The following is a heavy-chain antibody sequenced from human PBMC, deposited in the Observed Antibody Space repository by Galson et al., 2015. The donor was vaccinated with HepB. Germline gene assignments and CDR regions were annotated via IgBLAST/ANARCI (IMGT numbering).Heavy chain of an antibody. CDR1: GFTFSTYG. CDR3: ARDIGYGGNSGAFDY. V-gene: IGHV3-33*01. Sequence: SLRLSCAASGFTFSTYGMHWVRQAPGKGLEWVAVIWYDGSNTYYTDSVKGRFSISRDNSKNTLYLQMNSLRAEDTAVYYCARDIGYGGNSGAFDYWGQGTLVTVSS. D-gene: IGHD4-23*01. J-gene: IGHJ4*02. CDR2: IWYDGSNT.